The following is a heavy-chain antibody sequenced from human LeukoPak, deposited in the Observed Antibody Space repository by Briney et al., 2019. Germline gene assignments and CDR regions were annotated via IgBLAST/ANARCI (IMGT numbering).Heavy chain of an antibody. D-gene: IGHD3-22*01. Sequence: SETLSPTCTVSGGSISSHYWSWIRQPPGKGLEWIGYIYYSGSTNYNPSLKSRVTISVDTSKNQFSLKLSSVTAADTAVYYCARAGYDSSGYYLDYWGQGTLVTVSS. V-gene: IGHV4-59*11. CDR2: IYYSGST. CDR3: ARAGYDSSGYYLDY. J-gene: IGHJ4*02. CDR1: GGSISSHY.